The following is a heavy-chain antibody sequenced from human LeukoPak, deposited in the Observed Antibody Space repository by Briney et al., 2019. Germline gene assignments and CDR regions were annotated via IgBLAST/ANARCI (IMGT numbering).Heavy chain of an antibody. Sequence: PSETLSLTCPFSNDSISPLYWGWIRQPPGQGLEFIGYIFYSVTTNFHPSLQSRVTLSVDTSKNPFSLRLNSVTAAGTAVYFCARGGSATKSYFDAWGQGTLVTVSS. CDR1: NDSISPLY. J-gene: IGHJ4*02. CDR3: ARGGSATKSYFDA. V-gene: IGHV4-59*11. D-gene: IGHD1-14*01. CDR2: IFYSVTT.